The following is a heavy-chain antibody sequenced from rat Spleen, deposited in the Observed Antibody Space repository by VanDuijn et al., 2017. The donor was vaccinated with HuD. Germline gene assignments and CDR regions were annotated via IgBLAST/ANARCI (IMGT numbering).Heavy chain of an antibody. D-gene: IGHD1-9*01. J-gene: IGHJ2*01. CDR2: TSYGGSSGHSST. CDR1: GFTFSDYG. Sequence: EVQLVESDGGLVQPGRSLKLSCAASGFTFSDYGMAWVRQAPTKGLEWVATTSYGGSSGHSSTYYRDSVKGRFTISRDNAKSTLSLQMDSLRSEDTATYYCARRHYGYTDYFDYWGQGVMVTVSS. CDR3: ARRHYGYTDYFDY. V-gene: IGHV5-29*01.